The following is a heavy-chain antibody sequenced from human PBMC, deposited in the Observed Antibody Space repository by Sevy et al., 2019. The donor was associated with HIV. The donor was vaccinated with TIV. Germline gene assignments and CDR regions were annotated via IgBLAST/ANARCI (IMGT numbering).Heavy chain of an antibody. CDR2: ISSSGSNI. J-gene: IGHJ3*02. Sequence: GGSLRLTCAASGFTFSDYYMSWIRQAPGKGLEWVSYISSSGSNIYYADSVKGRFTISRDNAKNSLYLQMNSLRAEDTAVYYCASGSSGWYLDAFDIWGQGTMVTVSS. D-gene: IGHD6-19*01. CDR3: ASGSSGWYLDAFDI. CDR1: GFTFSDYY. V-gene: IGHV3-11*04.